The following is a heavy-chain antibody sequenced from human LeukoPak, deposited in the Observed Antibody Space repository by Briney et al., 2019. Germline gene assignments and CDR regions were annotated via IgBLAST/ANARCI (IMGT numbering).Heavy chain of an antibody. CDR1: GFTFSDYY. CDR2: ISSSISYI. CDR3: ARDLLLGDYGDYVSGWFDP. V-gene: IGHV3-11*06. Sequence: GGSLRLSCAASGFTFSDYYMSWIRQAPGKGLEWVSSISSSISYIYYADSVKGRFTISRENAKNSLYLQMNILRAEDTAVYYCARDLLLGDYGDYVSGWFDPWGQGTLVTVSS. J-gene: IGHJ5*02. D-gene: IGHD4-17*01.